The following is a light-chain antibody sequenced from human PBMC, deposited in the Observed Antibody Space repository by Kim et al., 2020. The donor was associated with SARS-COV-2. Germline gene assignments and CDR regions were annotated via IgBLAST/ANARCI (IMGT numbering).Light chain of an antibody. CDR1: QGISTW. CDR2: AAS. J-gene: IGKJ4*01. CDR3: QQVDSFPHT. V-gene: IGKV1-12*01. Sequence: DIQMTQSPSFVSASVGDSVTIACRASQGISTWLAWYQQKPGKAPTLLIFAASRLQSGVPSRIRASGSGTDFTLTITNLQPEDFATYYCQQVDSFPHTFGGGTKVDIK.